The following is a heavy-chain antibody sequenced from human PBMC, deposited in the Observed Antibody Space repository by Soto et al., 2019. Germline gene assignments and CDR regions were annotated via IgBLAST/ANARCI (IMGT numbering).Heavy chain of an antibody. V-gene: IGHV3-23*01. CDR3: AKGLAGYYYDSSGYYYVTAFDI. D-gene: IGHD3-22*01. CDR2: ISGSGGST. CDR1: GFTFISYA. J-gene: IGHJ3*02. Sequence: LGLSCAASGFTFISYAMSWVRQAPGKGLEWVSAISGSGGSTYYADSVKGRFTISRDNSKNTLYLQMNSLRAEDTAVYYCAKGLAGYYYDSSGYYYVTAFDIWGQGTMVTVSS.